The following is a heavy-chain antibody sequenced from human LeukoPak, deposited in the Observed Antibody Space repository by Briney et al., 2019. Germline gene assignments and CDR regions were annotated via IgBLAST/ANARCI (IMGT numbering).Heavy chain of an antibody. CDR3: ARDHDWAFDL. Sequence: GGSLRLSCEASGFPFSSYVMSWVRQAPGKGLEWIAYINHNAEMILYPDFVKGRFTISRDNAKNSLYLQITALRDEDTAIYYCARDHDWAFDLWGQGTLVTVSS. D-gene: IGHD3-9*01. CDR1: GFPFSSYV. V-gene: IGHV3-48*02. J-gene: IGHJ4*02. CDR2: INHNAEMI.